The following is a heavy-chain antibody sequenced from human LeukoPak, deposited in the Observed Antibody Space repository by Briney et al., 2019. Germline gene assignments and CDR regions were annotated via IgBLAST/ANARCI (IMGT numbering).Heavy chain of an antibody. D-gene: IGHD6-6*01. V-gene: IGHV3-30*18. CDR2: ISYDGSNK. Sequence: GRSLRLSCAASGFTFSSYGMHWVRPAPGKGLEWVAVISYDGSNKYYADSVKGRFTISRDNSKNTLYLQMNSLRAEDTAVYYCAKDRIAARGWFDPWGQGTLVTVSS. CDR3: AKDRIAARGWFDP. J-gene: IGHJ5*02. CDR1: GFTFSSYG.